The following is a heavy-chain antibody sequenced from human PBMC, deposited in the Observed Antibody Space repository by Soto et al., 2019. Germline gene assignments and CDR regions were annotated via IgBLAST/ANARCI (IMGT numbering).Heavy chain of an antibody. CDR2: INHSGSS. V-gene: IGHV4-34*01. CDR1: GGSFSGYI. D-gene: IGHD3-9*01. Sequence: PSETLSLTCAVSGGSFSGYIWTWIRQTPGKGLQWIGQINHSGSSIYNPSLKNRVTISTMSNNKFSLELSSVTAADTAVYYCARTYYDILTGPPKAWFDPWGQGTLVTVPQ. J-gene: IGHJ5*02. CDR3: ARTYYDILTGPPKAWFDP.